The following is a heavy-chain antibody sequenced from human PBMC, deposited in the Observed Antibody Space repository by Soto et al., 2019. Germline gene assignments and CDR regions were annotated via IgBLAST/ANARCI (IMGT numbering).Heavy chain of an antibody. CDR1: GGSISSSSYY. D-gene: IGHD3-16*01. J-gene: IGHJ3*02. Sequence: SETLSLTCTVSGGSISSSSYYWGWIRQPPGKGLEWIGSIYYSGSTYYNPSLKSRVTISVDTSKNQFSLKLRSVTAADTAVYYCAGVWGSSRDAFDIWGQGTMVTVSS. CDR3: AGVWGSSRDAFDI. CDR2: IYYSGST. V-gene: IGHV4-39*07.